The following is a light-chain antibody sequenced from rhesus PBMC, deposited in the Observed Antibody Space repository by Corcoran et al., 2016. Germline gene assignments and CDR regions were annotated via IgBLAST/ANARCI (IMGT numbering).Light chain of an antibody. CDR3: QHGYGTPFT. J-gene: IGKJ3*01. CDR1: ENVNNY. Sequence: DIQMTQSPSSLSASVGDRVTITCRASENVNNYLNWYQTKPGKAPKLLIYKASTLKSGGPSRFSGSGSGTDYTFTISSLQPEDVATYYCQHGYGTPFTFGPGTKLDIK. CDR2: KAS. V-gene: IGKV1-74*01.